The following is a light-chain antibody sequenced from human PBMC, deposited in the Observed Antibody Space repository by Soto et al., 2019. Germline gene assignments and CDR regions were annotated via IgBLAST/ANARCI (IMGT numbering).Light chain of an antibody. CDR3: QQYNKWPLT. CDR2: AVS. CDR1: QNVSSN. V-gene: IGKV3-15*01. J-gene: IGKJ1*01. Sequence: EIMMTQSPGTLSASQGERATLSCRASQNVSSNLAWYQQKPGQAPRLLIYAVSTRATGIPARFSGSGSGTEFTLTISSLQSEDFAVYYCQQYNKWPLTFGQGTKVEIK.